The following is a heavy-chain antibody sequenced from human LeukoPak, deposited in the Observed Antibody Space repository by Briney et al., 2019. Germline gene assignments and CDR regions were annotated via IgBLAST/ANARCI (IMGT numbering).Heavy chain of an antibody. CDR3: ATGVVVGGY. CDR2: IKQDGSEK. Sequence: PGGSLRLSCAASGFTFSSYGMHWVRQAPGKGLEWVANIKQDGSEKYYVDSVKGRFSISRDNAKNSLYLQMNSLRPEDTAMYYCATGVVVGGYWGQGTLVTVSS. V-gene: IGHV3-7*01. CDR1: GFTFSSYG. D-gene: IGHD2-15*01. J-gene: IGHJ4*02.